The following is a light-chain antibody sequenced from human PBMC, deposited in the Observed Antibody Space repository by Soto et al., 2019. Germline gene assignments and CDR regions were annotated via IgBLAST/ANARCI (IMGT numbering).Light chain of an antibody. CDR2: GAS. CDR3: QQYGTSPYT. J-gene: IGKJ2*01. Sequence: EIVLTRSPGTLSLSPGERATLSCRASQGVGSSYLAWYQQKPGQAPRLLIYGASSRATGIPDRFSGSGSGTDFTLTISRLEPEDFAVYYCQQYGTSPYTFGQGTKVDIK. CDR1: QGVGSSY. V-gene: IGKV3-20*01.